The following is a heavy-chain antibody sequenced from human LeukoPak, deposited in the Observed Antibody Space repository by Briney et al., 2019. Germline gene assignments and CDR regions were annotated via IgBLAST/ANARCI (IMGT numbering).Heavy chain of an antibody. CDR3: ARHLAAAGNFDY. V-gene: IGHV4-59*08. D-gene: IGHD6-13*01. CDR2: IYYSGRT. Sequence: PSETLSLTCTVSGGSISSYYWSWIRQPPGKGLEWIGYIYYSGRTNYNPSLKSRVTISVDTSKNQFTLKLSSVTAADTAVYYCARHLAAAGNFDYWGQGTLVTVPS. J-gene: IGHJ4*02. CDR1: GGSISSYY.